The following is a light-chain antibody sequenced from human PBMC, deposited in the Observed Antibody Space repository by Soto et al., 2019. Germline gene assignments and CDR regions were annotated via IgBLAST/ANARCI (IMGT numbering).Light chain of an antibody. CDR2: DAS. J-gene: IGKJ5*01. V-gene: IGKV3-20*01. CDR1: QSISSSY. CDR3: QQYNNWPPIT. Sequence: EIVLTQSPGTLSLSPGERATLSCRASQSISSSYLAWYQQRPGQAPRLLIYDASNRATGIPARFSGSGSGTDFTLTISGLEPEDFATYYCQQYNNWPPITFGQGTRLEIK.